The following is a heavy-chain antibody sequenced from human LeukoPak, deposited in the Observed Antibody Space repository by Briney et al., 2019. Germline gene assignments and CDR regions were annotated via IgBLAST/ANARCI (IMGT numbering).Heavy chain of an antibody. CDR3: ARDREDGYRGRFVWFDL. CDR1: GGSISSSSYY. J-gene: IGHJ5*02. D-gene: IGHD5-24*01. Sequence: SETLSLTCTVSGGSISSSSYYWGWIRQPPGKGLEWIGSIYYSGSTYYNPSLKSRVTISVDTSKNQFSLKLSSVTAADTAVYYCARDREDGYRGRFVWFDLWGQGTLVTVSS. V-gene: IGHV4-39*07. CDR2: IYYSGST.